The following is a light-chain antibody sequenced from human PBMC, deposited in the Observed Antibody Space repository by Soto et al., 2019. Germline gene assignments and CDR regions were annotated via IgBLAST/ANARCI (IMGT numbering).Light chain of an antibody. J-gene: IGKJ5*01. CDR2: GVS. V-gene: IGKV3D-15*01. Sequence: EIVLTQSPGTLSLSPGARSPLSGRARQSVSSSYLAWYQQKPGQAPRLLIYGVSTRATGIPARFSGSGSGTEFTLTISSLQSEDFAVYYCQQYNNWPRGITFGQGTRLEIK. CDR3: QQYNNWPRGIT. CDR1: QSVSSSY.